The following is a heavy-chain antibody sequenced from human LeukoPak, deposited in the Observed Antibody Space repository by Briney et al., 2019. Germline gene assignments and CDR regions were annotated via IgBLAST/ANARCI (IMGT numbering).Heavy chain of an antibody. CDR2: IYYSGST. CDR3: ARELDGNGGWFDP. D-gene: IGHD5-24*01. J-gene: IGHJ5*02. CDR1: GGSISSSSYY. V-gene: IGHV4-39*07. Sequence: SETLSLTCTVSGGSISSSSYYWGWIRQPPGKGLEWIGSIYYSGSTHYNPSLKSRVTISVDTSKNQFSLSLRSVTAADTAVYYCARELDGNGGWFDPWGQGTVVTVSA.